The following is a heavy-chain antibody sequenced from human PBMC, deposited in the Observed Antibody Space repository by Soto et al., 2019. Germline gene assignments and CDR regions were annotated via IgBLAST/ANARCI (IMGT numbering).Heavy chain of an antibody. CDR3: ATSGGGWYLY. V-gene: IGHV1-8*01. D-gene: IGHD6-19*01. CDR1: GYTFSSYD. Sequence: QVQLVQSGAEVKKPGASVKVSCKASGYTFSSYDINWVRQATGQGLEWMGWLNPNSGDTGYAQQFQGSVTLTRNTSINTAYLEMSSLTSDDPAVYYCATSGGGWYLYWGQGTLVTVSS. J-gene: IGHJ4*02. CDR2: LNPNSGDT.